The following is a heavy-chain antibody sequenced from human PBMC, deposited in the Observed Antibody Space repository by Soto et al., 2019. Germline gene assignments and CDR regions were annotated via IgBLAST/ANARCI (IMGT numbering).Heavy chain of an antibody. D-gene: IGHD3-22*01. CDR3: ARRLYYDSSGFEGGGMDV. J-gene: IGHJ6*02. CDR1: GGSVSSATYY. CDR2: IYYSGTT. V-gene: IGHV4-61*01. Sequence: PSETLSLTCTVSGGSVSSATYYLSWIRQPPGKGLEWIAYIYYSGTTNYNPSLNSRVTISVDTSKNPLSLKLTSVTAADTAVYYCARRLYYDSSGFEGGGMDVWGQGTTVTVSS.